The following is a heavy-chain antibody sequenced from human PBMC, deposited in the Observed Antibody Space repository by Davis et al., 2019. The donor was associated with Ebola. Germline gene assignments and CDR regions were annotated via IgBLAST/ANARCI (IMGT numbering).Heavy chain of an antibody. Sequence: SETLSLTCAVYGGSFSGYYWSWIRQPPGKGLEWIGEINHSGSTNYNPSLKSRVTISVDTSKNQFSLKLSSVTAEDTAVYYCARAVLRFLEWLPLYNWFDPWGQGTLVTVSS. CDR3: ARAVLRFLEWLPLYNWFDP. V-gene: IGHV4-34*01. J-gene: IGHJ5*02. CDR1: GGSFSGYY. D-gene: IGHD3-3*01. CDR2: INHSGST.